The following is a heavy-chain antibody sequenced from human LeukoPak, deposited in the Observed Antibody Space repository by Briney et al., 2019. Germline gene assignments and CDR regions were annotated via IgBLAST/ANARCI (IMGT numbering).Heavy chain of an antibody. V-gene: IGHV3-30-3*01. J-gene: IGHJ4*02. CDR3: ARDGDAGASVDY. CDR1: GFSFSSYA. Sequence: GGSLRLSRAASGFSFSSYAMHWVRQAPGKGLEWVAVISYDGSNKYYADSVKGRFTISRDNSKNTLYLQMNSLRAEDTAVYYCARDGDAGASVDYWGQGTLVTVSS. D-gene: IGHD7-27*01. CDR2: ISYDGSNK.